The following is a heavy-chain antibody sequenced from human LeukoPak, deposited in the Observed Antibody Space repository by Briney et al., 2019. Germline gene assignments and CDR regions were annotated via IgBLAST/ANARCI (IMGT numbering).Heavy chain of an antibody. CDR3: AKLQSYYYDSSGYYRPGMDV. CDR1: GFTFSSYA. Sequence: GSLRLSCAASGFTFSSYAMSWVRQAPGKGLEWVSAISGSGGSTYYADSVKGRFTIPRDNSKNTLYLQMNSLRAEDTAVYYCAKLQSYYYDSSGYYRPGMDVWGQGTTVTVSS. V-gene: IGHV3-23*01. CDR2: ISGSGGST. D-gene: IGHD3-22*01. J-gene: IGHJ6*02.